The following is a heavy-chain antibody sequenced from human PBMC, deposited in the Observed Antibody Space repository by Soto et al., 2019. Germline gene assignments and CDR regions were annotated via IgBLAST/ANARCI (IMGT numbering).Heavy chain of an antibody. CDR1: GGSISSSSYY. J-gene: IGHJ5*02. CDR3: ARHEDQQLVLSFTNWFDP. V-gene: IGHV4-39*01. Sequence: SETLSLTCTVSGGSISSSSYYWGWIRQPPGKGLEWIGSIYYSGSTYYNPSLKSRVTISVDTSKNQFSLKLSSVTAADTAVYYCARHEDQQLVLSFTNWFDPWGQGTLVTVSS. D-gene: IGHD6-13*01. CDR2: IYYSGST.